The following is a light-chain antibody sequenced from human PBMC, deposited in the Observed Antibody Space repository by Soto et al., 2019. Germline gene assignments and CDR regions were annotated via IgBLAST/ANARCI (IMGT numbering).Light chain of an antibody. CDR1: HSINNY. CDR3: QQCYSTLGT. CDR2: AAS. V-gene: IGKV1-39*01. Sequence: IQMTQSPSSLSASVGDRVIITCRTDHSINNYLNWYQQRPGKVPKLLIYAASTLQSGVPSRFSGSGSGRGFTLTINRLQPEDFATYYCQQCYSTLGTFGRGTRVEI. J-gene: IGKJ2*01.